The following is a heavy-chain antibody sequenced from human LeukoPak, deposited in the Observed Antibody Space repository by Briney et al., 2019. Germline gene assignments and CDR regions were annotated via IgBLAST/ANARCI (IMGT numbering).Heavy chain of an antibody. CDR2: IYYSGST. J-gene: IGHJ4*02. Sequence: PSETLSLTCTVSGGSTSSYYWNWIRQSPGKGLEWIGYIYYSGSTNYNPSLKSRVTISVDTSKNQFSLKLSSVTAADTAVYYCARDSRPLYYFDYWGQGTLVTVSS. CDR1: GGSTSSYY. V-gene: IGHV4-59*01. CDR3: ARDSRPLYYFDY.